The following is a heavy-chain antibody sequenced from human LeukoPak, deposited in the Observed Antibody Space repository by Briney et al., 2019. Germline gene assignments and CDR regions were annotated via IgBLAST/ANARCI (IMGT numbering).Heavy chain of an antibody. CDR2: IYYSGRT. J-gene: IGHJ1*01. D-gene: IGHD3-22*01. Sequence: SEPLSLTCSVSGDSVSRSDSYWDWIRQPPGKGLEWIGTIYYSGRTYYSPSLKSRVTMSVDPSNNQFSLNLRSVTAADTAVYYCARRRYYDGSGYLEWGQGTLLSVSS. V-gene: IGHV4-39*01. CDR1: GDSVSRSDSY. CDR3: ARRRYYDGSGYLE.